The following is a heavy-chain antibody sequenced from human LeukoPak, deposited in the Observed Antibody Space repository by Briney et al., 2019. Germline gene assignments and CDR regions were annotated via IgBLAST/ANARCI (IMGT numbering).Heavy chain of an antibody. J-gene: IGHJ4*02. CDR3: ARAGYEDLDY. CDR1: GFTFSSYW. D-gene: IGHD5-12*01. V-gene: IGHV3-66*02. CDR2: IYSGGST. Sequence: SGGSLRLSCAASGFTFSSYWMHWVRQAPGKGLEWVSVIYSGGSTYYADSVKGRFTISRDNSKNTLYLQMNSLRAEDTAVYYCARAGYEDLDYWGQGTLVTVSS.